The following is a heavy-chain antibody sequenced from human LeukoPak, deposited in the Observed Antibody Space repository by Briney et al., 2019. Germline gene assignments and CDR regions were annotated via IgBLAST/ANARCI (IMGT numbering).Heavy chain of an antibody. CDR1: GFIFSNTE. V-gene: IGHV3-48*03. CDR2: ISSSGGVT. D-gene: IGHD4-17*01. Sequence: GGSLRLSWTVSGFIFSNTEMNWVRQAPGKGLEWVSFISSSGGVTNYADSVKGRFTISRDNAKKSLYLQMNSLTAEDTAVYYCARPALYLHGDFPRVWGRGTTVIVSS. CDR3: ARPALYLHGDFPRV. J-gene: IGHJ6*04.